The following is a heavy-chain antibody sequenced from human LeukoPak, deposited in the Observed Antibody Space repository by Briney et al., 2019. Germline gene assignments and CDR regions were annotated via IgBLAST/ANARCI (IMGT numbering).Heavy chain of an antibody. J-gene: IGHJ4*02. CDR1: GGTFSSYA. V-gene: IGHV1-69*04. Sequence: SVKVSCKASGGTFSSYAISWVRQAPGQGLEWMGRIIPFLGIANYAQKFQGRVTITADKSTSTAYMELSSLRSEDTAVYYCASQPCSGGSCYSGGLGFDYWGQGTLVTVSS. CDR2: IIPFLGIA. D-gene: IGHD2-15*01. CDR3: ASQPCSGGSCYSGGLGFDY.